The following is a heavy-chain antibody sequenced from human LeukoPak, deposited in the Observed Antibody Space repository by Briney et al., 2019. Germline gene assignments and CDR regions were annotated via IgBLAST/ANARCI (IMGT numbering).Heavy chain of an antibody. CDR2: IYYSGST. V-gene: IGHV4-59*01. D-gene: IGHD6-19*01. Sequence: SETLSLTCTVSGGSISSYYWSWIRQPPGKGLEWIGYIYYSGSTNYNPSLKSRVTISVDTSKHQFSLKLSSVTAADTAVYYCARGSSSGWDYYFDYWGQGTLVTVSS. CDR3: ARGSSSGWDYYFDY. CDR1: GGSISSYY. J-gene: IGHJ4*02.